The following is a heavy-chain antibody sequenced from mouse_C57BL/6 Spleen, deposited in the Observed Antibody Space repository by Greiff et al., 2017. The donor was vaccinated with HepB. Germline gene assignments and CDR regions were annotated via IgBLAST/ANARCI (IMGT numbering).Heavy chain of an antibody. CDR2: INPNNGGT. V-gene: IGHV1-26*01. Sequence: EVQLQQSGPELVKPGASVKISCKASGYTFTDYYMNWVKQSHGKSLEWIGDINPNNGGTSYNQKFKGKATLTVDKSSSTAYMELRSLTSEDSAVYYCARWGSPRGYFDVWGTGTTVTVSS. D-gene: IGHD3-3*01. CDR3: ARWGSPRGYFDV. CDR1: GYTFTDYY. J-gene: IGHJ1*03.